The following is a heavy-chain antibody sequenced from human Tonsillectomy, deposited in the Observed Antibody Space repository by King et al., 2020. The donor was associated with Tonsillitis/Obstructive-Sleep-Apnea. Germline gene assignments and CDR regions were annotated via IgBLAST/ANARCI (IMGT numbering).Heavy chain of an antibody. CDR2: IRSKANGETI. V-gene: IGHV3-49*04. Sequence: VQLVESGGGLVQPGRSLRLSCIASGFSFGDYAMSWVRQAPGKGLEWVGFIRSKANGETIEYAASVKGRFTISRDDSKSIAYLQMNSLKTEDTAVYFCTRAVGQQLGDYYYTYMDVWGKGTTVTVSS. D-gene: IGHD6-13*01. J-gene: IGHJ6*03. CDR3: TRAVGQQLGDYYYTYMDV. CDR1: GFSFGDYA.